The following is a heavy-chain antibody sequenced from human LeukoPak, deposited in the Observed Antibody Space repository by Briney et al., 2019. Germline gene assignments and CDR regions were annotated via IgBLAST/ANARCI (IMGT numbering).Heavy chain of an antibody. V-gene: IGHV1-69*06. CDR1: GYTFTSYG. D-gene: IGHD4-17*01. Sequence: SVKVSCKASGYTFTSYGISWVRQAPGQGLEWMGGIIPIFGTANYAQKFQGRVTITADKSTSTAYMELSSLRSEDTAVYYCARDGTHGDYEDFDYWGQGTLVTVSS. CDR2: IIPIFGTA. CDR3: ARDGTHGDYEDFDY. J-gene: IGHJ4*02.